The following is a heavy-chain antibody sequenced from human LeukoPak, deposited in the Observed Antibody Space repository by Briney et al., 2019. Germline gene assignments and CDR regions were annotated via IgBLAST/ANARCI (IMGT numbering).Heavy chain of an antibody. CDR2: ISDDSKYI. CDR1: GFTFSSYS. Sequence: GGSLRLSCAASGFTFSSYSMNWVRQAPGKGLEWVSSISDDSKYIYYADSVKGRFSISRDNAKRSLYLQMNSLRAEDTAVYYCARLRYGPYGMDVWGQGTRVTVSS. J-gene: IGHJ6*02. V-gene: IGHV3-21*01. CDR3: ARLRYGPYGMDV. D-gene: IGHD3-16*02.